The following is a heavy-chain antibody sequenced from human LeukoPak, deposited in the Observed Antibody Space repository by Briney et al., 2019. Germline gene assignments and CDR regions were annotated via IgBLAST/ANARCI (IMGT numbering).Heavy chain of an antibody. CDR1: RGTLGTST. J-gene: IGHJ6*02. CDR3: ARGILCAGDICYPPNSAAYYYMDV. V-gene: IGHV1-69*08. CDR2: ILPTHETT. Sequence: KLSSTPARGTLGTSTITCLRQAPGPGLECLGRILPTHETTKYAQTCAGRVTITANKLTTTAYLELGGLTSEDTAVYYCARGILCAGDICYPPNSAAYYYMDVWGQGTRVTVS. D-gene: IGHD3-10*01.